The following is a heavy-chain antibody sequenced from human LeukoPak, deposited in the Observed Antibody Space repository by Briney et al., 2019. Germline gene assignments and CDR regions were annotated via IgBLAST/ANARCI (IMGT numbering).Heavy chain of an antibody. D-gene: IGHD5-24*01. V-gene: IGHV1-2*02. Sequence: ASVKVSCNASGYTFTSYGISWVRQAPGQGLEWMGWINPNSGGTNYAQKFQGRVTMTRDTSISTAYMELSRLRSDDTAVYYCARGGRRDGYNIHPMDAFDIWGQGTMVTVSS. CDR3: ARGGRRDGYNIHPMDAFDI. J-gene: IGHJ3*02. CDR1: GYTFTSYG. CDR2: INPNSGGT.